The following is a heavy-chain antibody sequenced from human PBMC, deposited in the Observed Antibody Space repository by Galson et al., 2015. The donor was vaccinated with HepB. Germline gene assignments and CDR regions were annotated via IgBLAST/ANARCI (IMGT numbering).Heavy chain of an antibody. J-gene: IGHJ5*02. D-gene: IGHD3-16*01. CDR2: INGRGATR. CDR1: GFIFRHHA. Sequence: SLRLSCAGSGFIFRHHAMAWIRQAPGKGLEWVSGINGRGATRTYSDAVKGRFPISRDNSKDTVFLPLDNLRAEDTAVYYCVKEGSWFGGDWFDPWGQGALVTVS. CDR3: VKEGSWFGGDWFDP. V-gene: IGHV3-23*01.